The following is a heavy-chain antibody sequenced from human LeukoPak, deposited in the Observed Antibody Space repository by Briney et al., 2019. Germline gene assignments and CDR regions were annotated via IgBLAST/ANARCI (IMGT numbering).Heavy chain of an antibody. J-gene: IGHJ4*02. D-gene: IGHD2-15*01. CDR1: GYTFTSYY. V-gene: IGHV1-46*01. CDR3: ARDLGTCNGGSCYSAPDY. Sequence: ASVKVSCKASGYTFTSYYIHWVRQAPGQGLEWMGIIYPSGGATTKYAQKFQGRVTMTRDMSTSTVYMELTSLRSDDTAVFYCARDLGTCNGGSCYSAPDYWGQGTLVTVSS. CDR2: IYPSGGATT.